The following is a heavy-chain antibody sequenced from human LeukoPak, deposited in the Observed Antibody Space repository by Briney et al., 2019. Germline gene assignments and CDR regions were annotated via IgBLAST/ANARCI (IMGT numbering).Heavy chain of an antibody. CDR3: ARVGSSGLEFDY. CDR2: ISSSSSTI. Sequence: GGSLRLSCGASGFTFSSHSMSWVRQAPGKGLEWVSYISSSSSTIYYADSVKGRFTISRDNARKSQYLQMNSLRDEDTAVYHCARVGSSGLEFDYWGQGTPVTVSS. J-gene: IGHJ4*02. V-gene: IGHV3-48*02. D-gene: IGHD6-19*01. CDR1: GFTFSSHS.